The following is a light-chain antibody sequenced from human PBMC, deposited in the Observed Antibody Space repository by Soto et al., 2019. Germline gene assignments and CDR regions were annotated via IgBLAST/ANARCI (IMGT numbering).Light chain of an antibody. CDR2: AAS. CDR3: KQSFTTPPT. V-gene: IGKV1-39*01. CDR1: QSISTY. Sequence: QMTQSASCLSAYVGERVHITFGSSQSISTYLNWYQHKPGKAPKLLIYAASSLQSGVPSRFSGSGSGTDFTLTISSLQPEAFASYYCKQSFTTPPTFGKGTKVDLK. J-gene: IGKJ1*01.